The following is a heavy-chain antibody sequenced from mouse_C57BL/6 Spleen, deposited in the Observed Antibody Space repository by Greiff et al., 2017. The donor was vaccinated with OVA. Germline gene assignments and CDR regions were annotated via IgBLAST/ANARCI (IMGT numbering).Heavy chain of an antibody. CDR2: ISSGSSTI. V-gene: IGHV5-17*01. CDR3: ARLNSYWYFDV. D-gene: IGHD1-3*01. J-gene: IGHJ1*03. Sequence: EVQGVESGGGLVKPGGSLKLSCAASGFTFSDYGMHWVRQAPEKGLEWVAYISSGSSTIYYADTVKGRFTISRDNAKNTLFLQMTSLRSEDTAMYYCARLNSYWYFDVWGTGTTVTVSS. CDR1: GFTFSDYG.